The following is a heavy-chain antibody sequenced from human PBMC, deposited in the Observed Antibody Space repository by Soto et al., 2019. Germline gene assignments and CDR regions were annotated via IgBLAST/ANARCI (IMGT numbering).Heavy chain of an antibody. D-gene: IGHD2-21*02. V-gene: IGHV3-30-3*01. J-gene: IGHJ4*02. CDR3: ARDLCGGDCYFDY. CDR2: ISYDGSNK. Sequence: GGSLRLSCAASGFTFSSYAMHWVRQAPGKGLEWVAVISYDGSNKYYADSVKGRFTISRDNSKNTLYLQMNSLRAEDTAVYYCARDLCGGDCYFDYWGQGTLVT. CDR1: GFTFSSYA.